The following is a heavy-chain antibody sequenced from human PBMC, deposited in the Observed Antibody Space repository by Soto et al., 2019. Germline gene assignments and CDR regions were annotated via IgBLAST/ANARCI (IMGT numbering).Heavy chain of an antibody. CDR2: IYYSGST. J-gene: IGHJ6*02. CDR3: ARDWARSIAAAPSGYYGMDV. V-gene: IGHV4-31*03. Sequence: PSETLSLTCTVSGGSISSGGYYWSWIRQHPGKGLEWIGYIYYSGSTYYNPSLKGRVTISVDTSKNRFSLKLSSVTAADTAVYYCARDWARSIAAAPSGYYGMDVWGQGTTVTVSS. CDR1: GGSISSGGYY. D-gene: IGHD6-13*01.